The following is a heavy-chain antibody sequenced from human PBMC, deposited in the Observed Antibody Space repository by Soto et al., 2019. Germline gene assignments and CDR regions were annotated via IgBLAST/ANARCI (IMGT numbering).Heavy chain of an antibody. CDR3: ARQIINDGNSGLDY. D-gene: IGHD4-4*01. CDR2: IYYSGNT. Sequence: SETLSLTCTVSGGSISSYYWSWIRQPPGKGLEWIGYIYYSGNTHYNPSLQSRVTISVDRSKNQFSLKLSSVTAADTAVYYCARQIINDGNSGLDYWGQGTLVTVSS. J-gene: IGHJ4*02. V-gene: IGHV4-59*01. CDR1: GGSISSYY.